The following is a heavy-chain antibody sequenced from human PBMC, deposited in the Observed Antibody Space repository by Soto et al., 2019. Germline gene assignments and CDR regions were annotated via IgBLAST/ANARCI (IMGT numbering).Heavy chain of an antibody. CDR2: IYYSGST. CDR1: GGSISSYY. Sequence: PSETLSLTCTVSGGSISSYYWSWVRQPPGKGLEWIGYIYYSGSTNYNPSLKSRVTISVDTSKNQFSLKLSSVTAADTAVYYCARVNYDFWSGYWPYYYYGMDVWGQGTTVTVS. V-gene: IGHV4-59*01. D-gene: IGHD3-3*01. CDR3: ARVNYDFWSGYWPYYYYGMDV. J-gene: IGHJ6*02.